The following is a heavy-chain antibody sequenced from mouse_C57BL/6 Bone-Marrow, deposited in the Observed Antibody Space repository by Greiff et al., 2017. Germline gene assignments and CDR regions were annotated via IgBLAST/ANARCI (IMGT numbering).Heavy chain of an antibody. CDR2: IHPNSGST. CDR1: GYTFTSYW. D-gene: IGHD2-5*01. Sequence: VQLQQPGAELVKPGASVKLSCKASGYTFTSYWMHWVKQRPGQGLEWIGMIHPNSGSTNYNEKFKSKATLTVDKSSSTAYMQLSSLTSEDSAVYYCARSTDSNPYWYFDVWGTGTTVTVSS. V-gene: IGHV1-64*01. J-gene: IGHJ1*03. CDR3: ARSTDSNPYWYFDV.